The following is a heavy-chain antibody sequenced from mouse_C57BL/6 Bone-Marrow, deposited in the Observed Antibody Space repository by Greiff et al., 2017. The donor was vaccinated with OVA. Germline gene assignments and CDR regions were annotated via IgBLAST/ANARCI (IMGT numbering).Heavy chain of an antibody. CDR1: GYTFTSYW. V-gene: IGHV1-64*01. CDR2: IHPNSGST. J-gene: IGHJ4*01. Sequence: VQLQQPGAELVKPGASVKMSCKASGYTFTSYWIPWVKQRPGQGLEWIGMIHPNSGSTNYNEKFKSKATLTVDKSSSTAYMQLSSLTSEDSAVYYCARRNAMDYWGQGTSVTVSS. CDR3: ARRNAMDY.